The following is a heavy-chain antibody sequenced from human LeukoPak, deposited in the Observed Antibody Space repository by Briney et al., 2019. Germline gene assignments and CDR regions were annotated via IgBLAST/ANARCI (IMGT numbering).Heavy chain of an antibody. J-gene: IGHJ4*02. Sequence: PGGSLRLSCAASGFSFSSYTMNWVRQPPAKGLEWVSSISSSSSYISYADSVKGRFTSSIYNAKNSLSLQMNSLRAEDTAVYYCAREGIVLMVYHFDYWGQGTLVTVSS. D-gene: IGHD2-8*01. CDR1: GFSFSSYT. V-gene: IGHV3-21*01. CDR3: AREGIVLMVYHFDY. CDR2: ISSSSSYI.